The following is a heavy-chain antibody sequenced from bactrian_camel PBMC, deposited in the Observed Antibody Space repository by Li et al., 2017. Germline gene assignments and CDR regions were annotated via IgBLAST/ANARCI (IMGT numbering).Heavy chain of an antibody. V-gene: IGHV3S55*01. CDR1: QGSVGPYC. D-gene: IGHD5*01. CDR3: AEARFACLKGQNSRLDRNEYKV. J-gene: IGHJ4*01. Sequence: VQLVESGGGSVQAGSDLSLSCEVSQGSVGPYCMGWFRQVPGREREAVAEISNRDNPTYALSAEGRFTISKDNAKNTVYLQMNSLLPEDTAMYYCAEARFACLKGQNSRLDRNEYKVWDQGTQVTVS. CDR2: ISNRDNP.